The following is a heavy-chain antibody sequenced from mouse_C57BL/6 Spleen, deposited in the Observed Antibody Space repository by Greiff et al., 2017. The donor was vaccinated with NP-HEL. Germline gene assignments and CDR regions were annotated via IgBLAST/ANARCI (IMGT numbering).Heavy chain of an antibody. CDR3: ARTWDYYAMDY. CDR2: IYPGGGYT. J-gene: IGHJ4*01. CDR1: GYTFTNYW. V-gene: IGHV1-63*01. Sequence: VQLQQSGAELVRPGTSVKMSCKASGYTFTNYWIGWAKQRPGHGLEWIGDIYPGGGYTNYNEKFKGKATLTADKSSSTAYMQFSSLTSEDSAIYYCARTWDYYAMDYWGQGTSVTVSS. D-gene: IGHD4-1*01.